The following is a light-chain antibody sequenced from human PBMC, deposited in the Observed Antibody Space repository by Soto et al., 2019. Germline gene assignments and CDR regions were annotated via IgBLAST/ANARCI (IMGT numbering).Light chain of an antibody. CDR2: EGS. Sequence: QSVLTQPASVSGSPGQSITISCTGTSSDVGSYNLVSRYQQHPGKAPKLMIYEGSKRPSGVSNRFSGSKSGNTASLTISGLQAEDEADYYCCSYAGSSTLGVFGTGTKLTVL. CDR1: SSDVGSYNL. V-gene: IGLV2-23*01. CDR3: CSYAGSSTLGV. J-gene: IGLJ1*01.